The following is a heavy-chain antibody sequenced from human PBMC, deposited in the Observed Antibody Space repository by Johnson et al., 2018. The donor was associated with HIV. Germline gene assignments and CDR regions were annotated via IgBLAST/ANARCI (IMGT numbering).Heavy chain of an antibody. CDR2: ISYDGSNK. V-gene: IGHV3-30*03. CDR1: GFTFSNFG. Sequence: QVQLVESGGGVVQPGRSLRLSCATSGFTFSNFGMHWVRQAPGKGLEWVAVISYDGSNKYYADSMKGRFTISRDNSKNTLYLQMNSLRAEDTAVYYCARGRKSSGYIDAFDIWGQGTMVTVSS. CDR3: ARGRKSSGYIDAFDI. J-gene: IGHJ3*02. D-gene: IGHD3-22*01.